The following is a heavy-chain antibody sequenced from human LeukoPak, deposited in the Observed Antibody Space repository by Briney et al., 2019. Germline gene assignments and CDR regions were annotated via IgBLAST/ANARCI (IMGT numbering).Heavy chain of an antibody. J-gene: IGHJ4*02. CDR3: ARDRAGHYLDY. Sequence: PGGSLRLSCAASGFTFSSYSMNWVRQAPGKGLEWVSYIISGGSTIYYADSVKGRFTISRDNAKNSLFLQMNSLRAEDTAVYYCARDRAGHYLDYWGQGTLVTVSS. D-gene: IGHD6-19*01. CDR1: GFTFSSYS. V-gene: IGHV3-48*04. CDR2: IISGGSTI.